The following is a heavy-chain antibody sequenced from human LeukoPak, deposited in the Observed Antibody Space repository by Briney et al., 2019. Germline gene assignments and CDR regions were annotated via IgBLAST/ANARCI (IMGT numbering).Heavy chain of an antibody. Sequence: PSETLSLTCAVYGGSFSGYYWTWIRQPPGKGLEWIGEINHSGSTNYNPSLKSRVTISLDTSKNQFSLKLNSVTAADTAVYYCARGKEYCGGDCFSSWYFDLWGRGTLVTVSS. CDR3: ARGKEYCGGDCFSSWYFDL. CDR1: GGSFSGYY. V-gene: IGHV4-34*01. D-gene: IGHD2-21*02. J-gene: IGHJ2*01. CDR2: INHSGST.